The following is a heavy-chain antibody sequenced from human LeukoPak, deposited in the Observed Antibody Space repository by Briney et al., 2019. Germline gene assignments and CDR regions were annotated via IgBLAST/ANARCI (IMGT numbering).Heavy chain of an antibody. D-gene: IGHD3-22*01. CDR3: TTLGYHLDS. V-gene: IGHV3-48*03. J-gene: IGHJ4*02. Sequence: GGSLRLSCAASGFDFGAYEMNWVRQASGKGLEWVAYFAGSDTTKYYADSVRGRFTISRDNAKNSLYLQMNSLRAEDTALYYCTTLGYHLDSWGQGTLVTVSS. CDR2: FAGSDTTK. CDR1: GFDFGAYE.